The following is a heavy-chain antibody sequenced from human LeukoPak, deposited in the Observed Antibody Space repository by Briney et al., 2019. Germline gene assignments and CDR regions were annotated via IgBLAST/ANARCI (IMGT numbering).Heavy chain of an antibody. V-gene: IGHV7-4-1*02. J-gene: IGHJ4*01. Sequence: GASVKVSFKASGYTFTRYAMNWLRQAPGQGLEWMGWINPNTGNPTYAQAFTGRFVFSLDTSVSTAYLQISSLNTEDTAVYYCAIDQLVAGVSNFDSWGQGTLVTVSS. CDR1: GYTFTRYA. CDR2: INPNTGNP. D-gene: IGHD6-19*01. CDR3: AIDQLVAGVSNFDS.